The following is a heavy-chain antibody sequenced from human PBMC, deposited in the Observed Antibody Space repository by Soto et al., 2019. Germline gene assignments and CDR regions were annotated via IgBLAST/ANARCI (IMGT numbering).Heavy chain of an antibody. CDR1: GGSFTSNNW. Sequence: SETLSLTCAFSGGSFTSNNWCTWVRQPPGQGLEWIGEIYRTGSTNYNPSLKSRVTISLDKSENQFSLKVTSLTAADTAVYYCASRDPGTSVDYWGQGTLVTVSS. J-gene: IGHJ4*02. CDR2: IYRTGST. CDR3: ASRDPGTSVDY. V-gene: IGHV4-4*02. D-gene: IGHD1-7*01.